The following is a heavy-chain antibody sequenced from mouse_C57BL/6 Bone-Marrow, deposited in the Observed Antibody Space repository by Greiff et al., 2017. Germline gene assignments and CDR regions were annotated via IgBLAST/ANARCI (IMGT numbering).Heavy chain of an antibody. D-gene: IGHD1-1*01. V-gene: IGHV5-9-1*02. CDR2: ISSGGDYI. CDR1: GFTFSSYA. Sequence: EVKLVESGEGLVKPGGSLKLSCAASGFTFSSYAMSWVRQTPEKRLEWVAYISSGGDYIYYADTVKGRFTISRDNARNTLYLQLSSLKSEDTAMYYCTREPLYYYGSVDYWGQGTTLTVSS. CDR3: TREPLYYYGSVDY. J-gene: IGHJ2*01.